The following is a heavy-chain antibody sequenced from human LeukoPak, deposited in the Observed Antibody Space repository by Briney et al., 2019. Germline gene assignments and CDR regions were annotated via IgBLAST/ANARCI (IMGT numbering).Heavy chain of an antibody. D-gene: IGHD1-26*01. J-gene: IGHJ4*02. CDR2: ISHRGST. CDR1: SVSFSGYH. V-gene: IGHV4-34*01. CDR3: ATVERDSGIHLFYYFDC. Sequence: PSETLSLTCAVFSVSFSGYHWTWIRQPPGKGLEWIGEISHRGSTNYNPSLKSRVTISVDTSKNQFSLKLSSVTAADTAVYYCATVERDSGIHLFYYFDCWGQGTLVTVSS.